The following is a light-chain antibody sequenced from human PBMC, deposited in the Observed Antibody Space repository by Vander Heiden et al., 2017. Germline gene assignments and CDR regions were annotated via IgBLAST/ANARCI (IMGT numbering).Light chain of an antibody. Sequence: EIVLTQSPATLSLSPGERATLSCRASQSVSSYLAWYQQKPGQAPRLLIYAASNRATGIPARFSGSGSGTDFTLTISSLEPEDFAVYYCQQRSNPITFGQGTRLEIK. CDR2: AAS. CDR1: QSVSSY. J-gene: IGKJ5*01. CDR3: QQRSNPIT. V-gene: IGKV3-11*01.